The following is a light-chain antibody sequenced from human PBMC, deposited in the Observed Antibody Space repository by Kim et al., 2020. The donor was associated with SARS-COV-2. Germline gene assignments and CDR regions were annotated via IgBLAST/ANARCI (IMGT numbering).Light chain of an antibody. CDR1: SLRSYY. V-gene: IGLV3-19*01. Sequence: SSELTQDPAVSVALGQTVRITCQGDSLRSYYASWYQQKPGQAPVLVIYGKNNRPSGIPDRFSGSSSGNTDSLTITGAQVEDEADYFFNSLDSIGNHLVFGGVAQLTVL. J-gene: IGLJ2*01. CDR3: NSLDSIGNHLV. CDR2: GKN.